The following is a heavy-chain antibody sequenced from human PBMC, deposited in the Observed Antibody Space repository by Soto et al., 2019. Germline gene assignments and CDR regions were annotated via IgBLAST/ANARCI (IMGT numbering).Heavy chain of an antibody. CDR2: IWYDGSNK. Sequence: PGGSLRLSCAASGFTFSSYGMHWVRQAPGKGLEWVAVIWYDGSNKYYADSVKGRFTISRDNSKNTLYLQMNSLRAEDTAVYYCARDGLSMYSSGWSFDYWGQGTLVTVSS. V-gene: IGHV3-33*01. CDR3: ARDGLSMYSSGWSFDY. J-gene: IGHJ4*02. CDR1: GFTFSSYG. D-gene: IGHD6-19*01.